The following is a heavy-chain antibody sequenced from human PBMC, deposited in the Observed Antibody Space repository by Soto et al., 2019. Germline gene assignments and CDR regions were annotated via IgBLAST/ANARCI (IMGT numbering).Heavy chain of an antibody. CDR3: ASTYSTSWYWFDP. CDR1: GFSLSNAGLG. J-gene: IGHJ5*02. V-gene: IGHV2-26*04. Sequence: QVTVKESGPVLVKPTETLTLTCTVSGFSLSNAGLGVSWIRQPPGKALEWLAHIFSNDEKSYSTSLKSRLTISKDTSKSQVVLTMTNRDPVETATYYCASTYSTSWYWFDPWGQGTLVTVSS. CDR2: IFSNDEK. D-gene: IGHD6-13*01.